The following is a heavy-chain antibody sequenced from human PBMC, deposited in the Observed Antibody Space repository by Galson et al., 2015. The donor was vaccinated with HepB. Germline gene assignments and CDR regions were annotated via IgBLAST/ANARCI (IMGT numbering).Heavy chain of an antibody. CDR1: GFTFRSYW. Sequence: SLRLSCAASGFTFRSYWMSWVRQAPGKGLEWVANINQNGGEMYYVDSVKGRFTISRDNAKYSLSLQMNSLRAEDTAVYYCARDGEVETDPYYYDSSASHFDFWGQGTVVTVSS. CDR3: ARDGEVETDPYYYDSSASHFDF. J-gene: IGHJ4*02. D-gene: IGHD3-22*01. V-gene: IGHV3-7*03. CDR2: INQNGGEM.